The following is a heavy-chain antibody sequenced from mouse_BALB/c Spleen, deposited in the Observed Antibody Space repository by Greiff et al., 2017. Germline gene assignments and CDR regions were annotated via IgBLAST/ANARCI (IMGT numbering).Heavy chain of an antibody. D-gene: IGHD1-1*01. CDR2: ISCYNGVT. CDR1: GSSFTGYY. CDR3: ERVTTVVAEGMDY. Sequence: LVKTGASVKISCKASGSSFTGYYMPWVKQSHGKSLEWIGYISCYNGVTSYNQKFKGKATFTVDTSSSTAYMQFNSLTSEDSAVYYCERVTTVVAEGMDYWGQGTSVTVSA. V-gene: IGHV1S34*01. J-gene: IGHJ4*01.